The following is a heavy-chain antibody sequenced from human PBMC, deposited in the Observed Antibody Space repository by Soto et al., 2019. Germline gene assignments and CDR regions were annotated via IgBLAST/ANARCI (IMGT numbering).Heavy chain of an antibody. D-gene: IGHD1-1*01. CDR2: MNPNSGNT. CDR3: ARGKGMEENYYYHGMDV. J-gene: IGHJ6*02. V-gene: IGHV1-8*01. Sequence: ASVKVSCKASGYTFTSYDINWVRQATGQGLEWMGWMNPNSGNTGYAQKFQGRVTMTRNTSISTAYMELSSLRSEDTAVYYCARGKGMEENYYYHGMDVWGPGTTVTVSS. CDR1: GYTFTSYD.